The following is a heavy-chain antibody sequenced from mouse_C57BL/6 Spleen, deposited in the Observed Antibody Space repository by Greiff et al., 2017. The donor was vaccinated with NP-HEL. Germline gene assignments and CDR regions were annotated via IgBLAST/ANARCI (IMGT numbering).Heavy chain of an antibody. V-gene: IGHV1-69*01. CDR1: GYTFTSYW. Sequence: VQLQQSGAELVMPGASVKLSCKASGYTFTSYWMHWVKQRPGQGLEWIGEIDPSDSYTNYNQKFKGKSTLTVDKSSSTAYMQLSSLTSEDSAVYYCARREYGPPYWYFDVWGTGTTVTVSS. CDR2: IDPSDSYT. D-gene: IGHD1-1*01. J-gene: IGHJ1*03. CDR3: ARREYGPPYWYFDV.